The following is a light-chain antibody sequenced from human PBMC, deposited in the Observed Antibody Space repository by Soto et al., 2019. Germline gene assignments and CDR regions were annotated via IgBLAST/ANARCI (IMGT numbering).Light chain of an antibody. Sequence: EVVLKQSPGALSLSPGERATISCRASQSVRSSYLAWYQQRPGQAPRLLIYGASNSATGIPDRFSGSGTGTDFTLTISRLEPEDFAVYFCQQYGNSPLTFGGGTKVEIK. V-gene: IGKV3-20*01. CDR1: QSVRSSY. J-gene: IGKJ4*01. CDR3: QQYGNSPLT. CDR2: GAS.